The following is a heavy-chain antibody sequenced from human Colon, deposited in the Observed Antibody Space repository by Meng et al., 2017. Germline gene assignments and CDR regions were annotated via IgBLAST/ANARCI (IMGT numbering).Heavy chain of an antibody. D-gene: IGHD2-15*01. Sequence: QGQPQESGPGLVNPSQTLSLTCTVSGGSISSGGFYWSWIRQHPGKGLEWIGYIDHSGTTYDNPSLKTRLTMSVDTSKNQFSLKLTSVTAADTAVYYCARVVSLVVKGNWFDSWGQGTLVTVSS. J-gene: IGHJ5*01. V-gene: IGHV4-31*03. CDR1: GGSISSGGFY. CDR2: IDHSGTT. CDR3: ARVVSLVVKGNWFDS.